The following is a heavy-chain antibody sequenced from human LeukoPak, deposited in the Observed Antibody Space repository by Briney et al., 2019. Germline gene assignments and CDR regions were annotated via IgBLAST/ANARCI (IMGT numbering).Heavy chain of an antibody. J-gene: IGHJ4*02. Sequence: GGSLRLSCAASGFTFSRYSMNWVRQAPGKGLEWVSSITRSSYIYYADSVKGRFTISRDNAKNSLYLQMNSLRAEDTAVYYCVGHSDYWGQGTLVTVSS. CDR1: GFTFSRYS. CDR3: VGHSDY. V-gene: IGHV3-21*01. CDR2: ITRSSYI. D-gene: IGHD3-16*01.